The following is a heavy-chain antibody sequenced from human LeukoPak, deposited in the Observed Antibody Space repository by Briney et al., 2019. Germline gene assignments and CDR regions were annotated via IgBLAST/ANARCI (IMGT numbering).Heavy chain of an antibody. Sequence: PGGSLRLSCAASGFTFSSYWMSWVRQAPGKGLEWVSSISSSSSYIYYADSVKGRFTISRDNAKNSLFLQINSLRAEDTAVYYCANGGTYSSGPWGQGTLVTVSS. D-gene: IGHD3-22*01. CDR2: ISSSSSYI. CDR3: ANGGTYSSGP. V-gene: IGHV3-21*01. CDR1: GFTFSSYW. J-gene: IGHJ5*02.